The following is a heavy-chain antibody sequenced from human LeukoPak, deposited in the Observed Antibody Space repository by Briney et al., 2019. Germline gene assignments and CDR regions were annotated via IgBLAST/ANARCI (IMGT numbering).Heavy chain of an antibody. Sequence: SETLSLTCSGSGVSISNYYWSWVRQPAGKGLEWVGRIYASGRNNHNPSLKSRVTMSLDTSNNQFFLKLSSVTAAGTAMYYCARGRPYSASYYDSDYWGQGTLVTVSS. CDR1: GVSISNYY. J-gene: IGHJ4*02. D-gene: IGHD1-26*01. V-gene: IGHV4-4*07. CDR2: IYASGRN. CDR3: ARGRPYSASYYDSDY.